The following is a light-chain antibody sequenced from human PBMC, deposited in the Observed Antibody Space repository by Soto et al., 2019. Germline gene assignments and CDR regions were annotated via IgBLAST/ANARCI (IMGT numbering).Light chain of an antibody. CDR1: ARLLHKNGYNY. V-gene: IGKV2-28*01. CDR3: MQALQTPIT. Sequence: IVMTQSPLSLPVTPGEAASISCMSSARLLHKNGYNYVDWYMQKPGQSPQLLIYLGSNRASGVPDRFSGSGSGTFFTLKISRVEAEDVGVYYCMQALQTPITFGQGTRLEIK. J-gene: IGKJ5*01. CDR2: LGS.